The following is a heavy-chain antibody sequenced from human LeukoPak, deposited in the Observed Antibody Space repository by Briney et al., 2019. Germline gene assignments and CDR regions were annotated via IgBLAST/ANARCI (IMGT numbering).Heavy chain of an antibody. CDR3: ARRRTTGTTGYFDY. CDR2: ISTSEST. CDR1: RGSISTYY. V-gene: IGHV4-4*09. D-gene: IGHD1-1*01. J-gene: IGHJ4*02. Sequence: SETLSLTCTISRGSISTYYWSWIRQPPGKGLEWIGYISTSESTNYNPSLKSRITISVDTSKNQLSLNLSSVTAADTAVYYCARRRTTGTTGYFDYWGQGTLVTVSS.